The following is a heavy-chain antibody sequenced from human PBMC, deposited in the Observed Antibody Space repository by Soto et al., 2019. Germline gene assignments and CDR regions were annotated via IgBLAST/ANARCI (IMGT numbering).Heavy chain of an antibody. Sequence: EVQLLESGGGLVQPGGSLRLSCVVSGFTFGSYAMSWGRQAPGKGPEWVAILGGNGFTTYCVDSVKGRFTISVEQSKITLFLQMNSLRADDTGVYYCAKALRHSLNFFYYMDVWGRGTSVTVSS. CDR2: LGGNGFTT. V-gene: IGHV3-23*01. CDR3: AKALRHSLNFFYYMDV. J-gene: IGHJ6*03. CDR1: GFTFGSYA. D-gene: IGHD5-18*01.